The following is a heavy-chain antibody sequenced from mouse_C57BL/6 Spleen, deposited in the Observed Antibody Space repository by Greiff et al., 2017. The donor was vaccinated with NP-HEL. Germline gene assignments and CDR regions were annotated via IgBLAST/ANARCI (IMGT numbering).Heavy chain of an antibody. CDR2: ISSGSSTI. J-gene: IGHJ2*01. V-gene: IGHV5-17*01. Sequence: EVMLVESGGGLVKPGGSLKLSCAASGFTFSDYGMHWVRQAPEKGLEWVAYISSGSSTIYYADTVKGRFTISRDNAKNTLFLQMTSLRSEDTAMYYCARAIYYGNYVDYWGQGTTLTVSS. CDR1: GFTFSDYG. D-gene: IGHD2-1*01. CDR3: ARAIYYGNYVDY.